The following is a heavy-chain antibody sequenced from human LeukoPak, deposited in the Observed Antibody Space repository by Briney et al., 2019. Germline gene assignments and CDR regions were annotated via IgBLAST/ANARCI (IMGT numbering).Heavy chain of an antibody. CDR2: IIPILGIA. CDR1: GGTFSSYA. J-gene: IGHJ4*02. V-gene: IGHV1-69*04. CDR3: AKDEQQLPIGYYFDY. Sequence: GASVKVSCKASGGTFSSYAISWVRQAPGQGLEWMGRIIPILGIANYAQKFQGRVTITADKSTSIAYMELSSLRSEDTAVYYCAKDEQQLPIGYYFDYWGQGTLVTVSS. D-gene: IGHD6-13*01.